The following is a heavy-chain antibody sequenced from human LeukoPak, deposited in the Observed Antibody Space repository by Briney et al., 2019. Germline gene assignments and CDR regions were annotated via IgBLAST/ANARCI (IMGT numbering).Heavy chain of an antibody. CDR2: ISTTSSSI. V-gene: IGHV3-48*02. J-gene: IGHJ4*02. CDR3: ARDSVMKY. Sequence: PGRSLRLSCAASGFTFRSYTMNWVRQAPGKGLEWVSYISTTSSSIYYADAVKDRFIISRDNAKNSLYLHMNSLRDEDTAVYYCARDSVMKYWGQGTLVTVSS. CDR1: GFTFRSYT.